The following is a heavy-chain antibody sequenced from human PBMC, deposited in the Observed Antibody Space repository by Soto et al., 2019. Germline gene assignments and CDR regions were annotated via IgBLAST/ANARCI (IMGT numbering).Heavy chain of an antibody. V-gene: IGHV3-23*01. CDR3: AKRRYYYDSSGYDY. CDR1: GFIFISYA. D-gene: IGHD3-22*01. J-gene: IGHJ4*02. CDR2: MSGSGSST. Sequence: GGSLRLSCADSGFIFISYAMSWVRQAPGKGLECVSVMSGSGSSTYYANSVKGRFTISRDSSKNTLYLQMSSLRAEDTAVYYCAKRRYYYDSSGYDYWGQGTLVTVSS.